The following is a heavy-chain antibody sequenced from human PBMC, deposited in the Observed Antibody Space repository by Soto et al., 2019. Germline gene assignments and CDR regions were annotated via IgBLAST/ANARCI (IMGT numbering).Heavy chain of an antibody. V-gene: IGHV3-11*01. CDR3: ARVALAAGDLDF. CDR2: IGDAVM. Sequence: PGGSLRLSCAASGFTFSDNYMSWIRQAPGKGLEWVSYIGDAVMYYADSVKGRFTISRDNAKSSLYLQMNSLRAEDTAVYYCARVALAAGDLDFWGQGRLVTVSS. CDR1: GFTFSDNY. J-gene: IGHJ4*02. D-gene: IGHD2-21*02.